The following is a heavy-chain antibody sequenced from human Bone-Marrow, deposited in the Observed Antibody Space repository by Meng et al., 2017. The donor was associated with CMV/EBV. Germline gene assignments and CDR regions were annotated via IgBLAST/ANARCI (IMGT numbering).Heavy chain of an antibody. CDR1: ISSYY. D-gene: IGHD3-22*01. CDR3: ARLCSYDSSGYCPPHAFDI. J-gene: IGHJ3*02. V-gene: IGHV4-59*01. CDR2: IYSSGST. Sequence: ISSYYWSWIRQPPGKGLEWIGYIYSSGSTNYNPSLKSRVTISVDTSKNQFSLKLSSVTAADTAVYYCARLCSYDSSGYCPPHAFDIWGQGTMVTVSS.